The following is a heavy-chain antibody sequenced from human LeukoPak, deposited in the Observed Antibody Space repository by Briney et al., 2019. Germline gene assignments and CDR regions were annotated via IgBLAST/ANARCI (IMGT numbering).Heavy chain of an antibody. D-gene: IGHD6-13*01. J-gene: IGHJ5*02. CDR3: ARPFHSSSGYEGGNGFDP. CDR1: GFTFSNYA. CDR2: INSDGSST. Sequence: AGGSLRLSCAASGFTFSNYAMSWVRQAPGEGLVWVSRINSDGSSTSYADSVKGRFTISRDNAKNTLYLQMNSLRAEDTAVYYCARPFHSSSGYEGGNGFDPWGQGTLVTVSS. V-gene: IGHV3-74*01.